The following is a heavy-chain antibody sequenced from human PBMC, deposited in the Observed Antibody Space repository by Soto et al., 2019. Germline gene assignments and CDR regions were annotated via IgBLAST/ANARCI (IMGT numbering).Heavy chain of an antibody. Sequence: QVQLVESGGGVVQPGRSLRLSCAASGFTFSSYAMHWVRQAPGKGLEWVAVISYDGSNKYYADSVKGRFTISRDNSKNTLYLQRNSLRAEDTAVYYCARATSGQWLVGNYWGQGTLVTVSS. J-gene: IGHJ4*02. D-gene: IGHD6-19*01. CDR3: ARATSGQWLVGNY. CDR2: ISYDGSNK. V-gene: IGHV3-30-3*01. CDR1: GFTFSSYA.